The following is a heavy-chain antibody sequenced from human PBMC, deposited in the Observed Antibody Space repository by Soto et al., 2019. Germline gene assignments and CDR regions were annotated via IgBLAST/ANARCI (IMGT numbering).Heavy chain of an antibody. CDR1: GFTFSSYA. Sequence: GGSLRLSCAASGFTFSSYAMNCVRQAPGKGLEWVSVISGSGDSTYYADSVKGRFTISRDNSKNTLYLQMNSLRAEDTAVYYCARRSSGWYFDYWGQGTLVTVSS. CDR3: ARRSSGWYFDY. J-gene: IGHJ4*02. V-gene: IGHV3-23*01. D-gene: IGHD6-19*01. CDR2: ISGSGDST.